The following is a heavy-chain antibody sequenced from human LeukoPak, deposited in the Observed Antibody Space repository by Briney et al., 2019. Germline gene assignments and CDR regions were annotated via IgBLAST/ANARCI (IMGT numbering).Heavy chain of an antibody. CDR2: TYYRSKWYN. CDR3: ARQQRGAFDY. V-gene: IGHV6-1*01. CDR1: GDSVSSNTPA. Sequence: QTLSVTCAISGDSVSSNTPAWNWIRQSPSGGLEWLGRTYYRSKWYNDYAVSVRSRITINPDTAKNQFSLQLNSVTPEDTAVYYCARQQRGAFDYWGQGTLVTVSS. D-gene: IGHD6-13*01. J-gene: IGHJ4*02.